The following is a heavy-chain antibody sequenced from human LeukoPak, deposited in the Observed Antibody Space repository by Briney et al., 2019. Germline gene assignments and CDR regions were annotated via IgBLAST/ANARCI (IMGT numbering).Heavy chain of an antibody. CDR3: ARVPCGSTSCRYYYGMDV. Sequence: PSETLSLTCTVSGGSISSYYWSWIRQPPGKGLEWIGYIYYSGSTNHNPSLKSRVTISVDTSKNQFSLKLSSVTAADTAVYYCARVPCGSTSCRYYYGMDVWGQGTTVTVSS. D-gene: IGHD2-2*01. CDR2: IYYSGST. CDR1: GGSISSYY. J-gene: IGHJ6*02. V-gene: IGHV4-59*01.